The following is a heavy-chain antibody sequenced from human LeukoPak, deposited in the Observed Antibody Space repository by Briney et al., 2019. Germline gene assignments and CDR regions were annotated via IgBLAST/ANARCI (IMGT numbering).Heavy chain of an antibody. V-gene: IGHV4-61*02. Sequence: SETLSLTCTVSGGSISSGSYYWSWIRQPAGKGLEWIGRIYTSGSTNYNPSRKSRVTISVDTSKNQSSLKLSSVTAADTAVYYCARGAAVHDYWGQGTLVTVSS. J-gene: IGHJ4*02. CDR3: ARGAAVHDY. CDR2: IYTSGST. D-gene: IGHD1-1*01. CDR1: GGSISSGSYY.